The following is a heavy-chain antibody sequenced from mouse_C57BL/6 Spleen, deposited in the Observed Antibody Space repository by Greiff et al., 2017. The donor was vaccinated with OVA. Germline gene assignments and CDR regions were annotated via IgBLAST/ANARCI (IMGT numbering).Heavy chain of an antibody. CDR3: ARDSNRYYFDY. V-gene: IGHV5-4*01. D-gene: IGHD2-5*01. Sequence: EVKLMESGGGLVKPGGSLKLSCAASGFTFSSYAMSWVRQTPEKRLEWVATISDGGSYTYYPDNVKGRFTISRDNAKNNLYLQMSHLKSEDTAMYYCARDSNRYYFDYWGQGTTLTVSS. CDR2: ISDGGSYT. J-gene: IGHJ2*01. CDR1: GFTFSSYA.